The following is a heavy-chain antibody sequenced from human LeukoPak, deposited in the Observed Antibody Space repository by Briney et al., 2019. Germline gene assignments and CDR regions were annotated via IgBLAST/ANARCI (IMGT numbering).Heavy chain of an antibody. CDR2: IYYSGST. CDR3: ARGPFSRGYCSSTSCHYYFDY. J-gene: IGHJ4*02. D-gene: IGHD2-2*01. CDR1: GASISNSDYY. Sequence: SETLSLTCTVSGASISNSDYYWSWIRQHPGKGLEWIGYIYYSGSTYYNPSLKSRVTISVDTSKNQFSLKLSSVTAADTAVYYCARGPFSRGYCSSTSCHYYFDYWGQGTLVTVSS. V-gene: IGHV4-31*03.